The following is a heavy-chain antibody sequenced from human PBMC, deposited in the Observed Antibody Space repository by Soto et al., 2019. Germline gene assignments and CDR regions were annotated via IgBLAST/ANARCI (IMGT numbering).Heavy chain of an antibody. CDR2: ISHDGEKE. D-gene: IGHD3-3*01. CDR1: GFAFRSFG. V-gene: IGHV3-30*18. Sequence: QEQLVESGGGVVQPGSSLRLSCAASGFAFRSFGMHWVHQAPGKGLEWVALISHDGEKEYYAASVKGRFTISRDNSENTLFLRMNSLTADDSAVYFCAKAGFTIFGEGFDPWGQGTRVTVSS. CDR3: AKAGFTIFGEGFDP. J-gene: IGHJ5*02.